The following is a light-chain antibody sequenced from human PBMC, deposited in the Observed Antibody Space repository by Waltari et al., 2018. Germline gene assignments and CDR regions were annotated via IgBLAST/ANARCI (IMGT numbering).Light chain of an antibody. V-gene: IGLV3-21*02. Sequence: SYVLPQSPSVSVAPGQTAVITCGGNNIGSKTVCWFQQKPGQAPVLVVYDDSDRPSGIPERFSGSNSGNTATLTVSRVEAGDEADDYCQVWDSISDRVLFGGGTKLTVL. J-gene: IGLJ2*01. CDR2: DDS. CDR1: NIGSKT. CDR3: QVWDSISDRVL.